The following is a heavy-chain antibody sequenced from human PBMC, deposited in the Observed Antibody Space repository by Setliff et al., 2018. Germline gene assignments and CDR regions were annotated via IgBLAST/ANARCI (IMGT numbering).Heavy chain of an antibody. CDR3: ARGVYYDILTGHYRRLPPDY. J-gene: IGHJ4*02. D-gene: IGHD3-9*01. CDR2: ISYDRSNK. CDR1: GFTFSNFA. Sequence: PGGSLRLSCAASGFTFSNFAMHWLRQAPGKGLEWVAVISYDRSNKNYADSVKGRFTISRDNSKNTLFLQMNSLRAEDTAVYYCARGVYYDILTGHYRRLPPDYWGQGTLVTVSS. V-gene: IGHV3-30-3*01.